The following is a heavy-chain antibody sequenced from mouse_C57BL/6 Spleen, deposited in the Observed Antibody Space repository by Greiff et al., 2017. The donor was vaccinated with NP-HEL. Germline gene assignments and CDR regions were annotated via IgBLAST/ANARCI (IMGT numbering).Heavy chain of an antibody. CDR1: GYSITSGYY. V-gene: IGHV3-6*01. CDR2: ISYDGSN. Sequence: EVKLMESGPGLVKPSQSLSLTCSVTGYSITSGYYWNWIRQFPGNKLEWMGYISYDGSNNYNPSLKNRISITRDTSKNQFFLKLNSVTTEDTATYYCARVNYYGSSRYFDVWGTGTTVTVSS. J-gene: IGHJ1*03. D-gene: IGHD1-1*01. CDR3: ARVNYYGSSRYFDV.